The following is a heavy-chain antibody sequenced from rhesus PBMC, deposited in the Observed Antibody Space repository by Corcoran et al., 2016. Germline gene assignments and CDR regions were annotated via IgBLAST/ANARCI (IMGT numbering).Heavy chain of an antibody. V-gene: IGHV4S11*01. Sequence: QVQLQESGPGLVKPLETLSLTCAVSGGSISRNYWSWIRQPPGKGLGWIGYMFVSGRSTNSTPALKSRVTRSVDTSKNQFSLKMSSVTAADTAVYYCARERAAATPYFDSWGQGVLVTVSS. CDR1: GGSISRNY. CDR2: MFVSGRST. J-gene: IGHJ4*01. CDR3: ARERAAATPYFDS. D-gene: IGHD6-43*01.